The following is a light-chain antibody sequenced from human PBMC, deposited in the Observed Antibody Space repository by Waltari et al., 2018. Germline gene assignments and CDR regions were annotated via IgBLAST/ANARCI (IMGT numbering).Light chain of an antibody. J-gene: IGLJ3*02. CDR1: SSNIGANFD. CDR2: GNP. CDR3: QSYDNSLTTWV. Sequence: QSVLTQPPSVSGAPGQRITISCAGRSSNIGANFDVQWYQQVPGTAPKLLIHGNPNRPSGVPGRFSGSKSGTSASLAITGLQPEDEADYYCQSYDNSLTTWVFGGGTTLTVL. V-gene: IGLV1-40*01.